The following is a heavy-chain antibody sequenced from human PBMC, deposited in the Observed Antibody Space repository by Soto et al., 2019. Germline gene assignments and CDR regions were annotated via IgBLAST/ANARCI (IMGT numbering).Heavy chain of an antibody. CDR3: AKVTGIAVSGTHYGMDV. CDR2: ISGSGGST. CDR1: GFTFSSYA. Sequence: EVQLLESGGGLVQPGGSLRLSCAASGFTFSSYAMSWVRQAPGKGLEWVSAISGSGGSTYYADSVKGRFTISRDNSKNSLYLKMNSLRAEDTAVYYCAKVTGIAVSGTHYGMDVWGQGTTVTVSS. D-gene: IGHD6-19*01. V-gene: IGHV3-23*01. J-gene: IGHJ6*02.